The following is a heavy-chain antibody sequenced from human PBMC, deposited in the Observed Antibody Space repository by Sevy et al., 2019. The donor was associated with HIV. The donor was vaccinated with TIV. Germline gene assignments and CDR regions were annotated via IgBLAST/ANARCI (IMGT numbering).Heavy chain of an antibody. Sequence: GGSLRLSCAASGFTFSSYAMSWVRQAPGKGLERVSAISGSGGSTYYADSVKGRFTISRDNSKNTLYLQMNSLRAEDTAVYYCAKDPYSSGWYGWFDPWGQGTLVTVSS. CDR1: GFTFSSYA. CDR2: ISGSGGST. D-gene: IGHD6-19*01. J-gene: IGHJ5*02. CDR3: AKDPYSSGWYGWFDP. V-gene: IGHV3-23*01.